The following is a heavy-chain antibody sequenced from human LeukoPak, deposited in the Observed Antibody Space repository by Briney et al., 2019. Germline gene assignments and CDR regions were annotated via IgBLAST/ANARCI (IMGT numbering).Heavy chain of an antibody. CDR3: ARDAYCGGDCPSRAMDV. Sequence: GASVKDSCKASGYTFTGYYMHWVRQAPGQGLEWMGRINPNSGGTNYAQKFQGRVTMTRDTSISTAYMELSRLRSDDTAVYSCARDAYCGGDCPSRAMDVWGQGTTVTVSS. CDR1: GYTFTGYY. D-gene: IGHD2-21*02. V-gene: IGHV1-2*06. CDR2: INPNSGGT. J-gene: IGHJ6*02.